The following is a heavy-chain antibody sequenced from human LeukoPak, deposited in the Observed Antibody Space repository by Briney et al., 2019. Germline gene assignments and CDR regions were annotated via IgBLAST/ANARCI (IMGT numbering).Heavy chain of an antibody. D-gene: IGHD1-26*01. CDR1: GFTFSSYE. Sequence: TGGSLRLSCAASGFTFSSYEMNWVRQAPGKGLEWVSFISISGSTIYYADSVKGRFTISRDNAKNSLYLQMNSLRAEDTAVYYCASGAQSDYWGQGTLVSVCS. J-gene: IGHJ4*02. V-gene: IGHV3-48*03. CDR3: ASGAQSDY. CDR2: ISISGSTI.